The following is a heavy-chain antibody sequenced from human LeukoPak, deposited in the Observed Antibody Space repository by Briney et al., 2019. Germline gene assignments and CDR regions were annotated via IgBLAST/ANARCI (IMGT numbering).Heavy chain of an antibody. J-gene: IGHJ4*02. Sequence: GGSLRLSCAASGFTFSSYGIHWVRQAPGKGLEWVAFIRSDESEKYYADSVKGRFTISRDNSKNTLYLQMNSLRAEDTAVYYCAQPTQHYFDYWGQGTLVTVSS. D-gene: IGHD1-14*01. CDR1: GFTFSSYG. V-gene: IGHV3-30*02. CDR2: IRSDESEK. CDR3: AQPTQHYFDY.